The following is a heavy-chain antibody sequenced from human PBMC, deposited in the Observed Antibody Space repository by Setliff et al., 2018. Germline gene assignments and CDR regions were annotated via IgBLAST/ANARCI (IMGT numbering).Heavy chain of an antibody. Sequence: ASVKVSCKASGYLFTSYDIHWLRLTSGQGLEWMGWLNPSSGDTGFAPKFQGRVTVTRDTSINTANMELSRLTSEDTAVYYCARGRTRTSTIFGIVSLSPWGDGTTVTVSS. V-gene: IGHV1-8*02. CDR3: ARGRTRTSTIFGIVSLSP. D-gene: IGHD3-3*01. CDR1: GYLFTSYD. J-gene: IGHJ6*04. CDR2: LNPSSGDT.